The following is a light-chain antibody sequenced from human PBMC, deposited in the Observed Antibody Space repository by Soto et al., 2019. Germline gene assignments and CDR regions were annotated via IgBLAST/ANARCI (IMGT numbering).Light chain of an antibody. CDR3: QQHSSSSPYT. CDR1: QSISSW. Sequence: DIQMTQSPSTLSASVGDRVTITCRASQSISSWLAWYQQKPGKAPNLLIYKASTLGSGVPSRFSGGGSGTEFTLTIISLQPDDLATYYCQQHSSSSPYTFGQGTKLEI. CDR2: KAS. V-gene: IGKV1-5*03. J-gene: IGKJ2*01.